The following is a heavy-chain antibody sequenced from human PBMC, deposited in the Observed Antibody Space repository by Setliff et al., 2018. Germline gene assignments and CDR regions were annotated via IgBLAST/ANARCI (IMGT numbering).Heavy chain of an antibody. J-gene: IGHJ6*02. V-gene: IGHV1-18*01. D-gene: IGHD1-26*01. Sequence: ASVKVSCKASGGTFSSYAISWVRQAPGQGLECMGWINAYNFNTYYTQKFQGRVTMTIDTSTSTAYMELRSLRSDDTAVYYCARMPVYSGPYYSMDVWGQGTTVTVSS. CDR2: INAYNFNT. CDR3: ARMPVYSGPYYSMDV. CDR1: GGTFSSYA.